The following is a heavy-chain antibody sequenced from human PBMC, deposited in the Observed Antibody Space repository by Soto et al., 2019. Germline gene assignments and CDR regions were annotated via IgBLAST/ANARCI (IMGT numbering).Heavy chain of an antibody. V-gene: IGHV1-8*01. J-gene: IGHJ4*02. D-gene: IGHD3-10*01. Sequence: QVPLVQSGAEVKKPGASVKVSCKASGYTFTSYEINWVRQATGQGLEWMGWMNPNSGDTGYAQKFQGRVTMTRNTSISTAYMELSSLRSEETAVYYCARGELLWFGELLRWGQGTLVTVSS. CDR3: ARGELLWFGELLR. CDR1: GYTFTSYE. CDR2: MNPNSGDT.